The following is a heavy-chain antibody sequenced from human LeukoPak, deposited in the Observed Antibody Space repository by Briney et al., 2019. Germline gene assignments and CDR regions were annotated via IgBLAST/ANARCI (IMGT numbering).Heavy chain of an antibody. J-gene: IGHJ3*02. CDR1: GFTFSSYA. V-gene: IGHV3-33*08. CDR2: IWSDGTNK. D-gene: IGHD3-22*01. CDR3: ARARGSSGYSMGAFEI. Sequence: PGGSLRLSCAASGFTFSSYAMSWVRQAPGKGLEWGAVIWSDGTNKYFADSVKGRFTISRDNSKNTLYLQMNSLRAEDTAVYYCARARGSSGYSMGAFEIWGQGTMVTVSS.